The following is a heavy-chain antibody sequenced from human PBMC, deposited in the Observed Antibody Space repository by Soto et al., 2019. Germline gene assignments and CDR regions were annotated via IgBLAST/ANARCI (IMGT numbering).Heavy chain of an antibody. CDR1: GYTFTSSG. CDR3: ARDGVTMRVVAHHRNYYDGMDV. J-gene: IGHJ6*02. Sequence: QVQLVQSGAEVKKPGASVKVSCKTSGYTFTSSGIGWVRQAPGQGLEWMGWISDYNGNTNYAQKLQGRVTKTRDASPNTAYMELRSLRSDDTDVYYCARDGVTMRVVAHHRNYYDGMDVWGQGTTVTVSS. CDR2: ISDYNGNT. D-gene: IGHD3-22*01. V-gene: IGHV1-18*01.